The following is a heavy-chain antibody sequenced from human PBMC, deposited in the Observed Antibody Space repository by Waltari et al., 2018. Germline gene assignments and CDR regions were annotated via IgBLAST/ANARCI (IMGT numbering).Heavy chain of an antibody. CDR3: ARGRAYFFDSNGYRYFDY. J-gene: IGHJ4*02. V-gene: IGHV3-23*01. CDR2: ISGRAIDT. Sequence: EVRLLESGGGLVQPGGSLRLPCPASGFTFNHFAMTWIRQAPGKGLEWVSGISGRAIDTYHADSVKGRFSISRDNSKNTLDLRMNSLRAEDTAMYYCARGRAYFFDSNGYRYFDYWGQGILVTVSS. D-gene: IGHD3-22*01. CDR1: GFTFNHFA.